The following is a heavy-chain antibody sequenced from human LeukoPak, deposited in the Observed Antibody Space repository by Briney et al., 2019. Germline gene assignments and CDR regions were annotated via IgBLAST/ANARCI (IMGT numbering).Heavy chain of an antibody. Sequence: SETLSLTCTVSGGSISSYYWSWIRQPPGKGLEWIGYIYYSGSTNYNPSLKSRVTISVDTSKNQFSLKLSSVTAADTAVYYCAGLLPDDYSNYYFDYWGQGTLVTVSS. J-gene: IGHJ4*02. CDR1: GGSISSYY. CDR3: AGLLPDDYSNYYFDY. V-gene: IGHV4-59*08. D-gene: IGHD4-4*01. CDR2: IYYSGST.